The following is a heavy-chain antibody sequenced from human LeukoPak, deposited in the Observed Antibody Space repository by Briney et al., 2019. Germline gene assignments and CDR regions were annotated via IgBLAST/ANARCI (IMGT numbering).Heavy chain of an antibody. Sequence: GGSLRLSCAASGFSFSNYAMSWVRQAPGKGLEWVSGVTSGGGHIYYADFVKGRFTISRDNSKNTLFLQMNSLRAEDTAVYYCARGDFRWEMATTIAFDIWGQGTMVTVSS. CDR2: VTSGGGHI. D-gene: IGHD5-24*01. J-gene: IGHJ3*02. CDR3: ARGDFRWEMATTIAFDI. V-gene: IGHV3-23*01. CDR1: GFSFSNYA.